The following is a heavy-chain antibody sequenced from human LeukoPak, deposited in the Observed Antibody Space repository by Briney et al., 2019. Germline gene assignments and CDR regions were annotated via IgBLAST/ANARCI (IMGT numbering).Heavy chain of an antibody. Sequence: GGSLRLSCAASRFTFSNAWMSWVRQAPGKGLEWVGRIKSKTDGGTTDYAAPVKGRFTISRDDSKNTLYLQVNSLKTEDTAVYYCTTAHLNGYGSAGYWGQGTLVTVSS. D-gene: IGHD3-10*01. CDR2: IKSKTDGGTT. V-gene: IGHV3-15*01. CDR1: RFTFSNAW. J-gene: IGHJ4*02. CDR3: TTAHLNGYGSAGY.